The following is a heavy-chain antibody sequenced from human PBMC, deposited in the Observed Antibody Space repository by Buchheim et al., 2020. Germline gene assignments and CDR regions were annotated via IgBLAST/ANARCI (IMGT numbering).Heavy chain of an antibody. V-gene: IGHV3-30*18. D-gene: IGHD6-19*01. J-gene: IGHJ6*02. CDR3: AKDPQWLVPAYYGMDV. CDR2: ISYDGSNK. CDR1: GFTFSSYG. Sequence: QVQLVESGGGVVQPGRSLRLSCAASGFTFSSYGMHWFRQAPGKGLEWVAVISYDGSNKYYADSVKGRLTISRDNSKNTLYLQMNSLRAEDTAVYYCAKDPQWLVPAYYGMDVWGQGTT.